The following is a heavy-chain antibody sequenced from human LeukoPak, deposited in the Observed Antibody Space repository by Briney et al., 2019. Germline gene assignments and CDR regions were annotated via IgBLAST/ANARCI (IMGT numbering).Heavy chain of an antibody. CDR3: ARDGAYTYYYDSSGYYFDY. CDR1: GYTFTGYY. V-gene: IGHV1-2*02. J-gene: IGHJ4*02. CDR2: INPNSGGT. Sequence: ASVKVSCKASGYTFTGYYMHWVRQAPGQGLEWMGWINPNSGGTNYAQKFQGRVTMTRDTSNSTAYMELSRLRSDDTAVYYCARDGAYTYYYDSSGYYFDYWGQGTLVTVSS. D-gene: IGHD3-22*01.